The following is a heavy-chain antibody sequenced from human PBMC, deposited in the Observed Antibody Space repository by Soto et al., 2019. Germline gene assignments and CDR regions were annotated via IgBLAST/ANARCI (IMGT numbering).Heavy chain of an antibody. Sequence: QVQLVQSGAEVRKPGSSVKVSCTTSGGIFSNYAITWVRQAPGQGLEWMGRIIPMFGTANYAQKFQGRVTITADESTTTCYMKLSSLRSADTAVYYCATDKGSGLYEGLGYWGQGTQVSVAS. CDR3: ATDKGSGLYEGLGY. CDR1: GGIFSNYA. V-gene: IGHV1-69*18. D-gene: IGHD6-19*01. J-gene: IGHJ4*02. CDR2: IIPMFGTA.